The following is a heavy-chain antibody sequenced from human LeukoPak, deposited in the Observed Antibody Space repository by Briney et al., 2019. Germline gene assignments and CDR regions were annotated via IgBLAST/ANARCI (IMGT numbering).Heavy chain of an antibody. V-gene: IGHV3-30*02. CDR2: IRYDGSNK. J-gene: IGHJ4*02. CDR3: AKDIGYCSSTSCYTDDY. D-gene: IGHD2-2*02. Sequence: GGSLRLSCAASGFTFSSYSMNWVRQAPGKGLEWVAFIRYDGSNKYYADSVKGRFTISRDNSKNTLYLQMNSLRAEDTAVYYCAKDIGYCSSTSCYTDDYWGQGTLVTVSS. CDR1: GFTFSSYS.